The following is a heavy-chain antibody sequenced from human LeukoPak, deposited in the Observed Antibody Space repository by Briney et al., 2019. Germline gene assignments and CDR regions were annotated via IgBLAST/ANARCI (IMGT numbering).Heavy chain of an antibody. CDR3: AREPNSGSGDGAFDF. Sequence: SETLSLTCTVSGGSINNYHWTWIRQPAGKGLEWIGRIYTSGSTNYNPSLTNYNPSLKSRVTMSLDTSRNRFSLKLGSVTAADTAVYYCAREPNSGSGDGAFDFWGQGTMVTVSS. J-gene: IGHJ3*01. D-gene: IGHD3-10*01. V-gene: IGHV4-4*07. CDR1: GGSINNYH. CDR2: IYTSGSTNYNPSLT.